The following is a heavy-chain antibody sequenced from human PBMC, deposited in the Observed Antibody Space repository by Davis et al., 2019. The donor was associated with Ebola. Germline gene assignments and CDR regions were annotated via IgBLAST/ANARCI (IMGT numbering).Heavy chain of an antibody. CDR3: ARFVVIRRLVRGVRWFDP. CDR2: IKQDGSEK. D-gene: IGHD3-10*01. V-gene: IGHV3-7*03. J-gene: IGHJ5*02. Sequence: GESLKISCAASGFTFSSYWMSWVRQAPGKGLEWVANIKQDGSEKYYVDSVKGRFTISRDNAKNSLYLQRNSLRAEDTAVYYCARFVVIRRLVRGVRWFDPWGQGTLVTVSS. CDR1: GFTFSSYW.